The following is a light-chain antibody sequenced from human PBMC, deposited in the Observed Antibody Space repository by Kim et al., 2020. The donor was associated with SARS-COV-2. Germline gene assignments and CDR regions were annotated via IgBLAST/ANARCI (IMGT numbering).Light chain of an antibody. CDR2: EVT. CDR1: SGDVGAYTH. Sequence: GQSVTISCSGTSGDVGAYTHVSWYQQHPGKAPQLLISEVTRRPSGVPDRFSGSKSGNTASLTISELQADDEADYYCCSFAGAYTWVFGGGTQLTVL. CDR3: CSFAGAYTWV. V-gene: IGLV2-11*03. J-gene: IGLJ3*02.